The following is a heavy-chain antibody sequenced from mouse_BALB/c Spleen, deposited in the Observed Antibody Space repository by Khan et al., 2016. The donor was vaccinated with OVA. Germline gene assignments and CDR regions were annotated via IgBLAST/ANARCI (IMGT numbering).Heavy chain of an antibody. D-gene: IGHD1-1*01. V-gene: IGHV5-6*01. Sequence: VALVESGGDLVKPGGSLKLSCAASGFTFSTFGMSWVRQTPDKRLEWVATISSGGSYTYYPDNVKGRFIISRDNAKNTLDLQMSSLKAEDTAMYYCTRLAYYYNSEGFAYWGQGTLVTVSA. CDR2: ISSGGSYT. CDR1: GFTFSTFG. J-gene: IGHJ3*01. CDR3: TRLAYYYNSEGFAY.